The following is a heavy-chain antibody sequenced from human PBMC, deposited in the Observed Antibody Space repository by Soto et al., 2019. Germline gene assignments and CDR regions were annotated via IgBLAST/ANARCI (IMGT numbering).Heavy chain of an antibody. CDR3: ARVELYSSSWYKSPSTDY. CDR2: IYYSGST. V-gene: IGHV4-39*01. J-gene: IGHJ4*02. CDR1: GGSISSSIYY. Sequence: PSETLSLTCTVSGGSISSSIYYWGWIRQPPGKGLEWIGSIYYSGSTYYNPSLKSRVTISVDTSKNQFSLKLSSVTAADTAVYYCARVELYSSSWYKSPSTDYWGQGTLVTV. D-gene: IGHD6-13*01.